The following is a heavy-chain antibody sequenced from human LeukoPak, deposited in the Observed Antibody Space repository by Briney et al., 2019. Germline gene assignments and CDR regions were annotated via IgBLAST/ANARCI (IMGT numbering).Heavy chain of an antibody. CDR3: AREDCSGGSCYSLSLTPVFHVFDI. CDR1: GYAFTSYG. CDR2: FSAYNGNT. Sequence: GASVKVSCKASGYAFTSYGISWVREAPGQGLEWMGWFSAYNGNTNYVPKLQGRVTMPTDTPTSTAYMELRSLRSADTAVYYCAREDCSGGSCYSLSLTPVFHVFDIWGQGTMVTVSS. V-gene: IGHV1-18*01. J-gene: IGHJ3*02. D-gene: IGHD2-15*01.